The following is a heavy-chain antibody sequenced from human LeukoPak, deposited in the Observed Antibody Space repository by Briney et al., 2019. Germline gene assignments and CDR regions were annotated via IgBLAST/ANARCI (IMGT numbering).Heavy chain of an antibody. D-gene: IGHD3-10*01. J-gene: IGHJ3*02. Sequence: ASVKVSCKASGYTFTSYGISWVRQAPGQGLEWMGWISAYNGNTNYAQKLQGRVTMTTDTSTSTAYMELRSLRSDDTAVYYCASTSVQAAYGAFDIWGQGTMVTVSS. V-gene: IGHV1-18*01. CDR3: ASTSVQAAYGAFDI. CDR2: ISAYNGNT. CDR1: GYTFTSYG.